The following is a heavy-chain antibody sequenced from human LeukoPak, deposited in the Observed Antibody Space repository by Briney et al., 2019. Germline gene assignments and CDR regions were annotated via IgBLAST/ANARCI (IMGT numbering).Heavy chain of an antibody. V-gene: IGHV3-30-3*02. Sequence: PGGSLTLSCVASGFTFNNYAMHWVRQAPGNGLEGLAVISYDGNNKYYADSVKGRFTITRGNCKNTLYLQMNSLRAEETAVYYCAKYGAREPIAAAGTVDYWGQGTLVTVSS. J-gene: IGHJ4*02. CDR1: GFTFNNYA. D-gene: IGHD6-13*01. CDR2: ISYDGNNK. CDR3: AKYGAREPIAAAGTVDY.